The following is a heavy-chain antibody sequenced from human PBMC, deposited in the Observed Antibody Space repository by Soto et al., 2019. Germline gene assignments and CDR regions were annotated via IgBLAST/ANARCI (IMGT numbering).Heavy chain of an antibody. D-gene: IGHD3-22*01. J-gene: IGHJ4*02. CDR1: GYTFTSYG. CDR2: ISAYNGNT. CDR3: ARTLSYDYYDSSGYPPTFDY. V-gene: IGHV1-18*01. Sequence: ASVKVSCKASGYTFTSYGISWVRQAPGQGLEWMGWISAYNGNTNYAQKLQGRVTMTTDTSTSTAYMELRSLRSDDTAVYYCARTLSYDYYDSSGYPPTFDYWGQGTLVTVSS.